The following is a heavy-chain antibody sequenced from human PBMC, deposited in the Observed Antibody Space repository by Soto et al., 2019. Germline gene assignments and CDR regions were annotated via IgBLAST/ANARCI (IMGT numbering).Heavy chain of an antibody. D-gene: IGHD5-12*01. CDR1: GDSVSSNSAG. CDR3: ARGSWDDVSGHYYMDV. CDR2: TYYKSKWFN. V-gene: IGHV6-1*01. J-gene: IGHJ6*03. Sequence: PSQTLSLTCAISGDSVSSNSAGWNWVRQTPSRGLEWLGRTYYKSKWFNNYAVSVKSRITINPDTSQNQFSLHLDSVTPEDTAVYFCARGSWDDVSGHYYMDVWGKGTTVTV.